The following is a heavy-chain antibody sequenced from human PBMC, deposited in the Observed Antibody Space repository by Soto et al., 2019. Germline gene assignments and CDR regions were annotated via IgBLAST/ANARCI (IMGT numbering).Heavy chain of an antibody. CDR2: IIPIFGTA. CDR3: ARGDCSGGSCYFKFDY. J-gene: IGHJ4*02. D-gene: IGHD2-15*01. CDR1: GGTFSSYA. Sequence: LVKVSCKASGGTFSSYAISWVRQAPGQGLEWMGGIIPIFGTANYAQKFQGRVTITADESTSTAYMELSSLRSEDTAVYYCARGDCSGGSCYFKFDYWGPGTLVTVSS. V-gene: IGHV1-69*13.